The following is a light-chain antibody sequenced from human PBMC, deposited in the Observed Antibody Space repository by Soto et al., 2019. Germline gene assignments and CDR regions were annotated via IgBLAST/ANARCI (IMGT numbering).Light chain of an antibody. CDR1: SSDVGNYIF. Sequence: QSVLTQPASVSGSPGQSITISCTGTSSDVGNYIFVSWYRQHPGKAPKLMIYDINNRPSGVSNRFPGSKSGNTASLTISGLQAEDEADYYCVSYTTSASYVFGTGVNVTV. V-gene: IGLV2-14*01. CDR2: DIN. CDR3: VSYTTSASYV. J-gene: IGLJ1*01.